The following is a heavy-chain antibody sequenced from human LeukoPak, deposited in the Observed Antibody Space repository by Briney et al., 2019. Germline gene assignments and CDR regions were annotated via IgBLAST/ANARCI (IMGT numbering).Heavy chain of an antibody. V-gene: IGHV1-69*02. CDR3: ARSMVRGVIITLGAFDI. CDR2: IIPILGIA. D-gene: IGHD3-10*01. J-gene: IGHJ3*02. Sequence: SVKVSCKASGGTFSSYTISWVRQAPGQGLEWMGRIIPILGIANYAQKFQGRVTITADKSTSTAYTELSSLRSEDTAVYYCARSMVRGVIITLGAFDIWGQGTMVTVSS. CDR1: GGTFSSYT.